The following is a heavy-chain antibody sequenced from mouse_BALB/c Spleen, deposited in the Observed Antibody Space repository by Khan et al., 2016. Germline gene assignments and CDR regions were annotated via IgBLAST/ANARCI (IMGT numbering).Heavy chain of an antibody. Sequence: VQLQESGPGLVKPSQSLFLACSITGYPITSGYYWIWIRQSPGKPLEWMGYITHSGETFYNPSLQSPISITRETSKNQFFLQLNSVTTEDTAMDYCAGDSDGCWYVDVWGAGTTVTVSS. CDR3: AGDSDGCWYVDV. V-gene: IGHV12-3*02. CDR2: ITHSGET. CDR1: GYPITSGYY. J-gene: IGHJ1*01. D-gene: IGHD2-3*01.